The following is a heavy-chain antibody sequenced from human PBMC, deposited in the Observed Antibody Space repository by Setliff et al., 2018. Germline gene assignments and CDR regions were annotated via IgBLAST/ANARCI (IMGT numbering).Heavy chain of an antibody. CDR2: IYASWST. Sequence: SETLSLTCTVSGGSITSGSHYWSWIRQPAGNGPEWIGHIYASWSTNYTPSLKRRVTISLDTSKNQFSLKLSSVTAADTAVHYCARHNLHGTATTFAFDIWGQGTMVTVSS. J-gene: IGHJ3*02. D-gene: IGHD2-21*02. CDR3: ARHNLHGTATTFAFDI. V-gene: IGHV4-61*09. CDR1: GGSITSGSHY.